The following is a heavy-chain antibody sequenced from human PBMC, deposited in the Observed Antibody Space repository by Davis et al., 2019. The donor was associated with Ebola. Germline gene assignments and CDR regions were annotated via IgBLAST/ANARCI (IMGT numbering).Heavy chain of an antibody. J-gene: IGHJ6*04. CDR3: ARSRFPYGMDV. CDR2: ISKSGSTI. Sequence: GESLKISCAASGFTFSDYYMSWLRQAPGKGLEWVSYISKSGSTIYYADSVKGRFTISRDRSKNTLYLQMNSLGAEDTAVYYCARSRFPYGMDVWGKGTTVTVSS. V-gene: IGHV3-11*01. CDR1: GFTFSDYY. D-gene: IGHD3-3*01.